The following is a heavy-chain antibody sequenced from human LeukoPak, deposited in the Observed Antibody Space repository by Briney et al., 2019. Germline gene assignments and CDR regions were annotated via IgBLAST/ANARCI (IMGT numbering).Heavy chain of an antibody. V-gene: IGHV4-61*01. D-gene: IGHD3-9*01. Sequence: PSETLSLTCTVSGGSVSSGSYYWSWIRQPPGKGLEWIGYIYYSGSTNYNPSLKSRVTISVDTSKNQFSLKLSSVTAADTAVYYCARGQRYFDWLLGTRDYYYYGMDVWGQGTTVTVSS. CDR3: ARGQRYFDWLLGTRDYYYYGMDV. CDR1: GGSVSSGSYY. J-gene: IGHJ6*02. CDR2: IYYSGST.